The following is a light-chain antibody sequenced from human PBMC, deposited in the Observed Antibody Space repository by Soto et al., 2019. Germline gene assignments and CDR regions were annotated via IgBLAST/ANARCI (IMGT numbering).Light chain of an antibody. J-gene: IGKJ4*01. CDR3: QQYYSYPLT. V-gene: IGKV3-15*01. Sequence: EVVMTQSPATLSVSPGERATLSCRASETVATNLAWYQQKPGQAPRLLISGASTRAAGISDRFRGSGSGTDFTLTISCLQSEDFATYYCQQYYSYPLTFGGGTKVDI. CDR1: ETVATN. CDR2: GAS.